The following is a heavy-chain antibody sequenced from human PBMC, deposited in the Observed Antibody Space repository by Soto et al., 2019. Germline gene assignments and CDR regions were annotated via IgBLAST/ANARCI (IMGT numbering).Heavy chain of an antibody. V-gene: IGHV3-15*01. CDR1: GFTFSNAW. CDR3: TTDPPRYSGSYNADY. D-gene: IGHD1-26*01. CDR2: IKSKTDGGTT. J-gene: IGHJ4*02. Sequence: EVQLVESGGGLVKPGGSLRLSCAASGFTFSNAWMSWVRQAPGKGLEWVGRIKSKTDGGTTDYAAPVKGRLTISRDDSKNTLYLQMNSLKTEDTAVYYGTTDPPRYSGSYNADYLGQETLVTVSS.